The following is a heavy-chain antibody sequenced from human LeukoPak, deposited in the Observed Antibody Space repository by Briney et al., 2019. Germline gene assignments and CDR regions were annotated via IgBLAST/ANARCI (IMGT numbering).Heavy chain of an antibody. CDR1: GFTLSSYA. Sequence: GGSLRLSCAASGFTLSSYAMSWVRQAPGKGLEWVSATSSSDAGTYYAESVRGRFTISRDNSKNTLYLQMNSLRAEDTAVYYCAKDRVVYNWNYAYYFDDWGQGTLVTVSS. J-gene: IGHJ4*02. CDR2: TSSSDAGT. D-gene: IGHD1-7*01. V-gene: IGHV3-23*01. CDR3: AKDRVVYNWNYAYYFDD.